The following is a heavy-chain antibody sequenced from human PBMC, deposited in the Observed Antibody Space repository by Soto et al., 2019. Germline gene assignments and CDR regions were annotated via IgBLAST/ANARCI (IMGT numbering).Heavy chain of an antibody. CDR3: ARTGKFYYYDNSGLPFDPWGQGTLVTVSSGKFKDFGEDGYCISTSCHAGWFDP. CDR1: GDSISSTRW. D-gene: IGHD2-2*03. Sequence: SETLSLTCTVSGDSISSTRWWSWVRQSPGKGLEWIGDIYHGGSTNYNPSLKSRVTISIDKSKNQFSLKLKSVTAADTAVYFCARTGKFYYYDNSGLPFDPWGQGTLVTVSSGKFKDFGEDGYCISTSCHAGWFDPWGQGTLVTVSS. J-gene: IGHJ5*02. V-gene: IGHV4-4*02. CDR2: IYHGGST.